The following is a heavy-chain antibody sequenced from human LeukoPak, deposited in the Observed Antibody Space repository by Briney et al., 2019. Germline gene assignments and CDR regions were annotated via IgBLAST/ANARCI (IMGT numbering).Heavy chain of an antibody. V-gene: IGHV4-59*01. CDR1: GGSISSYY. D-gene: IGHD4-17*01. CDR2: IYYSGST. J-gene: IGHJ4*02. Sequence: SETLSLTCTVSGGSISSYYWSWIRQPPGKGLEWIGYIYYSGSTNYNPSLKSRVTMSVDTSKNQFSLKLSSVTAADTAVYYCARDLSRYSGDYDYWGQGTLVTVSS. CDR3: ARDLSRYSGDYDY.